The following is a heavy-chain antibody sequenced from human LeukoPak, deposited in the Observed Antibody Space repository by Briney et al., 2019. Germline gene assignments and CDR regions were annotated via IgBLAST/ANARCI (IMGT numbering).Heavy chain of an antibody. J-gene: IGHJ5*02. CDR1: GGSISSYY. CDR2: IYTSGST. CDR3: ARGDYDFWRGGVNWFDP. Sequence: SETLSLTCTVSGGSISSYYWSWIRQPAGKGLEWIGRIYTSGSTNYNPSLKSRVTMSVDTSKNQFSLKLSSVTAADTDVYYCARGDYDFWRGGVNWFDPWGQGTLVTVSS. D-gene: IGHD3-3*01. V-gene: IGHV4-4*07.